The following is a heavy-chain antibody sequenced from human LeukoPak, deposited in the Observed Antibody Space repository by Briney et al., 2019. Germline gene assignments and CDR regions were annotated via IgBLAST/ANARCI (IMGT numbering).Heavy chain of an antibody. CDR2: ISTYNGNT. D-gene: IGHD3-3*01. CDR1: GYTFTTYG. Sequence: GASVKVSCKPSGYTFTTYGISWVRQAPGQGREWMGWISTYNGNTHDATKFQGRGTMTTDTSTSTAYMELRSLRSDDTAVYYCARDPTEDFWSGFYSYFDFWGQGTLVTASS. V-gene: IGHV1-18*01. CDR3: ARDPTEDFWSGFYSYFDF. J-gene: IGHJ4*02.